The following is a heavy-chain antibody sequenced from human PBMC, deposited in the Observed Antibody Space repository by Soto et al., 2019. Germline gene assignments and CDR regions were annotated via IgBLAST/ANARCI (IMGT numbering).Heavy chain of an antibody. Sequence: GGSLRLSCTASGLTFGDYAMSWFRQAPGKGLEWVGFIRSKAYGGTTEYAASVKGRFTISRDDSKSIAYLQMNSLKTEDTAVYYCTRDRPYLIYYYYYMDVWGKGTTVTVSS. J-gene: IGHJ6*03. CDR2: IRSKAYGGTT. CDR1: GLTFGDYA. CDR3: TRDRPYLIYYYYYMDV. D-gene: IGHD2-2*01. V-gene: IGHV3-49*03.